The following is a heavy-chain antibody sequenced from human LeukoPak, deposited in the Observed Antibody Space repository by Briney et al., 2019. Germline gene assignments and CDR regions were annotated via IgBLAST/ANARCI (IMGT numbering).Heavy chain of an antibody. V-gene: IGHV3-21*01. CDR3: ARDRGDGQQHFDY. Sequence: GGSLRLSCAASGFTFSSYCMNWVRQAPGKGLVWVSSISSSSSYIYYADSVKGRFTISRDNAKNSLYLQMNSLRAEDTAEYYCARDRGDGQQHFDYWGQGTLVTVSS. J-gene: IGHJ4*02. CDR2: ISSSSSYI. D-gene: IGHD6-13*01. CDR1: GFTFSSYC.